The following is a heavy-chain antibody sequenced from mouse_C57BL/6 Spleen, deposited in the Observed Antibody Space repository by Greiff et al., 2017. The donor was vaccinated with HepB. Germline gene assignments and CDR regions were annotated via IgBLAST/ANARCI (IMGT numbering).Heavy chain of an antibody. CDR3: ARVILGYFDY. J-gene: IGHJ2*01. V-gene: IGHV1-19*01. D-gene: IGHD4-1*01. CDR2: INPYNGGT. CDR1: GYTFTDYY. Sequence: EVQLQESGPVLVKPGASVKMSCKASGYTFTDYYMNWVKQSHGKSLEWIGVINPYNGGTSYNQKFKGKATLTVDKSSSTAYMELNSLTSEDSAVYYCARVILGYFDYWGQGTTLTVSS.